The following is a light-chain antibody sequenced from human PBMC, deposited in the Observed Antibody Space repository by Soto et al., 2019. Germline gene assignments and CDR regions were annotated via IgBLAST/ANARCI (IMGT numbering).Light chain of an antibody. CDR2: AAS. V-gene: IGKV1-9*01. Sequence: DIQLTQSPSFLSASVGDRVTITCRASQGISSYLAWYQQKPGKAPKLLIYAASTLQSGVPSRFSVCGSGTEFTLTNSSLQTEDCATYYCQQLNSYPWTFGQGTKVDIK. CDR1: QGISSY. CDR3: QQLNSYPWT. J-gene: IGKJ1*01.